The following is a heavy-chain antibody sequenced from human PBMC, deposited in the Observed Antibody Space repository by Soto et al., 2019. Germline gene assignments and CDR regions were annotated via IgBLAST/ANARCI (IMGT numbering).Heavy chain of an antibody. V-gene: IGHV3-13*01. CDR2: IGTAGDT. D-gene: IGHD1-1*01. CDR1: GFTFSSYD. CDR3: ARGGSGTLNAYYYYYGMDV. Sequence: EVQLVESGGGLVQPGGSLRLSCAASGFTFSSYDMHWVRQATGKGLEWVSAIGTAGDTYYPGSVKDRFTISRENAKNSLYLQINRLRAEDTAVYYCARGGSGTLNAYYYYYGMDVWGQGTTVTVSS. J-gene: IGHJ6*02.